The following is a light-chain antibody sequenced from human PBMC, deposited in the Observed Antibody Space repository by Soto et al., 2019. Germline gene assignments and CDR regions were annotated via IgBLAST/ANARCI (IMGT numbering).Light chain of an antibody. V-gene: IGLV2-14*01. CDR1: SSDIGAYDY. CDR3: FSSTTTSTNV. J-gene: IGLJ1*01. CDR2: EVN. Sequence: QSGLTQPASLSGSPGHSITISCTGTSSDIGAYDYVSWFQQHPGKAPKLMISEVNNRPSGVSNRFSGSKSGNTAYLTISGLQVEEEAEYFCFSSTTTSTNVFGTGTKVTVL.